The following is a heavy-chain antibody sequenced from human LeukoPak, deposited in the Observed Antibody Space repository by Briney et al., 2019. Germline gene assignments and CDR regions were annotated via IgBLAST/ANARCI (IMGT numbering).Heavy chain of an antibody. CDR3: ARDYCGGDCYGGDAFDI. CDR2: INSDGSST. CDR1: GFTFSSYW. J-gene: IGHJ3*02. D-gene: IGHD2-21*02. Sequence: TGGSLRLSCAASGFTFSSYWMHWVRQAPGKGLVWVSRINSDGSSTSYADSVKGRFTISRDNAKNTLYLQMNSLRAEDTAVYYCARDYCGGDCYGGDAFDIWGQGTMVTVSS. V-gene: IGHV3-74*01.